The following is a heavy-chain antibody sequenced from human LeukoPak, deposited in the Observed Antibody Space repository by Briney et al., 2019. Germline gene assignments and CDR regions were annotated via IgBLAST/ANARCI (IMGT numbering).Heavy chain of an antibody. CDR1: GGSISGYY. D-gene: IGHD3-22*01. J-gene: IGHJ4*02. Sequence: SETLSLTCTVSGGSISGYYWSWIRQPPGKELECIGYIYYSGSTNYNPSLKSRVTISVDTSRNQFSLKLTSVTAADTAVYYCAKVSDRDSSGYYWGFEYWGQGTLVTVSS. V-gene: IGHV4-59*08. CDR2: IYYSGST. CDR3: AKVSDRDSSGYYWGFEY.